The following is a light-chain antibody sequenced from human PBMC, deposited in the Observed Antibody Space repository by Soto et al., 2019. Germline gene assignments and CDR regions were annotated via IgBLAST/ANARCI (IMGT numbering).Light chain of an antibody. CDR2: EVT. J-gene: IGLJ1*01. CDR1: GRDIGAYNY. Sequence: QSVLTQPASVSGSPGQSITISCTGSGRDIGAYNYVSWYQQHPGKAPKLIIYEVTIRPSGISNRFSGSKSGNTASLTISGLQAEDEADYYCTSFSSSTSLYVFGTGTKVTVL. V-gene: IGLV2-14*01. CDR3: TSFSSSTSLYV.